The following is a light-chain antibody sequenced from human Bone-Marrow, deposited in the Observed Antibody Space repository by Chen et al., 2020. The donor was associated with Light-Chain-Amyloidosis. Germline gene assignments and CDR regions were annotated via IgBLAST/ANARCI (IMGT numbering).Light chain of an antibody. CDR2: RDT. CDR1: DLPTKY. V-gene: IGLV3-25*03. J-gene: IGLJ2*01. CDR3: QSADSSGTYEVI. Sequence: SYEPTQPPSLPASPGQTARLTCSGDDLPTKYAYWYQQKPGQAPVLVIHRDTERPSGISERFSGSSSGTTATLTISGVQAEDEADYHCQSADSSGTYEVIFGGGTKLTVL.